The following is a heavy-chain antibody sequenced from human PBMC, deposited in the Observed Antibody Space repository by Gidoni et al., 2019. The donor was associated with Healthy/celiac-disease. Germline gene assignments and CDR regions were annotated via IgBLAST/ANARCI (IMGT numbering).Heavy chain of an antibody. Sequence: QVQLQQWGAGLLKPSETLSLTCAVYGGSFSGYYWSWIRQPPGKGLEWIGEINHSGSTNYNPSLKSRLTISVDTSKNQFSLKLSSVTAADTAVYYCARGRRINCTNGVCYPVGGLYMDVWGKGTTVTVSS. D-gene: IGHD2-8*01. CDR3: ARGRRINCTNGVCYPVGGLYMDV. CDR2: INHSGST. V-gene: IGHV4-34*01. CDR1: GGSFSGYY. J-gene: IGHJ6*03.